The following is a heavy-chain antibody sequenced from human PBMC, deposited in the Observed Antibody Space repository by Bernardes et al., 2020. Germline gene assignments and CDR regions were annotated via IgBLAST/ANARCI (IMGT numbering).Heavy chain of an antibody. CDR2: ISSSSSTI. Sequence: GGSLRLSCAASGFTFSSYSMNWVRQAPGKGLEWVSYISSSSSTIYYADSVKGRFTISRDNAKNSLYLQMNSLRDEDTAVYYCARDRKHESVPEGPIYYYDSSGYVDYWGQGTLVTVSS. J-gene: IGHJ4*02. V-gene: IGHV3-48*02. CDR3: ARDRKHESVPEGPIYYYDSSGYVDY. CDR1: GFTFSSYS. D-gene: IGHD3-22*01.